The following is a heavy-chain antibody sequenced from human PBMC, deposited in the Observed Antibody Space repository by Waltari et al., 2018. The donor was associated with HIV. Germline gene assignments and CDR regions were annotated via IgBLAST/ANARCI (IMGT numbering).Heavy chain of an antibody. CDR2: INHSGST. J-gene: IGHJ4*02. CDR3: ARRLATYYYGSGSYSGL. V-gene: IGHV4-34*01. Sequence: QVQLQQWGAGLLKPSETLSLTCAVYGGSFRGYYWPWIRQPPGQGLEWIGEINHSGSTNYNPSLKSRVTISVDTSKNQFSLRLSSVTAADTAVYYCARRLATYYYGSGSYSGLWGQGTLVTVSS. CDR1: GGSFRGYY. D-gene: IGHD3-10*01.